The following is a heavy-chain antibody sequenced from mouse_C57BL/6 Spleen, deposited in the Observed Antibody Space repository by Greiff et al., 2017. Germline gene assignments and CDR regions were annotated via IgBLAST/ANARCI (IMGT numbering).Heavy chain of an antibody. CDR3: ANWHYAGYRFDY. J-gene: IGHJ2*01. V-gene: IGHV1-7*01. CDR2: FNPSSGYT. D-gene: IGHD2-3*01. CDR1: GYTFTSYS. Sequence: VQLQQSGAELVKPGASVKLSCKASGYTFTSYSMHWVKQRPGQGLEWIGYFNPSSGYTKYNQKFKDKATLTVDKSSSTAYMELSSLTSEDSAVYYCANWHYAGYRFDYWGQGTTLTVSS.